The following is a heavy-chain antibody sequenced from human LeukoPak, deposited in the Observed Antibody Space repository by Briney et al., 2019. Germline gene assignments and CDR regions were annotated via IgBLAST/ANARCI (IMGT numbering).Heavy chain of an antibody. D-gene: IGHD2-15*01. CDR1: GYRFTTNW. J-gene: IGHJ4*02. CDR2: IYPGDSDT. V-gene: IGHV5-51*01. CDR3: ATLVVAGSDY. Sequence: GESLKISCKGSGYRFTTNWIGWVRQMPGKGLEWMGIIYPGDSDTRYSPSFQGQVTVSADKSISTAYLQWSSLKASDTAIYYCATLVVAGSDYWGQGTLVTVSS.